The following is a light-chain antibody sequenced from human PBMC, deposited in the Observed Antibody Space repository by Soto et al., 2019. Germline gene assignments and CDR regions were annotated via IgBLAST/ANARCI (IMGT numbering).Light chain of an antibody. CDR1: LGIRND. CDR2: AAS. J-gene: IGKJ1*01. Sequence: AIQMTQSPSSLSASVGDRVTITCRASLGIRNDLNWYQQKPGKAPKLLIYAASSLQSGVPSKFSGSGSGTDFTLTISSLQPEDFATYYCLQDYNYPRTFGQGTKVEIK. V-gene: IGKV1-6*01. CDR3: LQDYNYPRT.